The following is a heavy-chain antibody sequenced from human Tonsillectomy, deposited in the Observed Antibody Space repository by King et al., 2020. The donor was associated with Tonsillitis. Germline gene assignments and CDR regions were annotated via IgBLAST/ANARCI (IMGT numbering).Heavy chain of an antibody. D-gene: IGHD7-27*01. V-gene: IGHV4-59*13. CDR1: GGSISPYY. CDR2: INFSGTT. Sequence: QLQESGPGPVKPSETLSLSCPVSGGSISPYYWSWIRQSPGKGLEWIGNINFSGTTNYNPSINSRVTISADTSKSQVSLKLSSVTAADTAVYYCARDRPDWGDWYFDLWGRGILVTVSS. CDR3: ARDRPDWGDWYFDL. J-gene: IGHJ2*01.